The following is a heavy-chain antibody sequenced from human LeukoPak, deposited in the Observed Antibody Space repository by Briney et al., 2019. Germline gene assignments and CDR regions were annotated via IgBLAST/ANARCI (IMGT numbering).Heavy chain of an antibody. CDR2: TSSNGATI. J-gene: IGHJ4*02. Sequence: GGSLRLSCAATGFTLSSYEMNWVRQAPGQGLEWVSYTSSNGATIYYADSVKGRFTISRDNAKNSLYLQMNSLRADVTALYYCARRFDSWGQGTLVTVSS. V-gene: IGHV3-48*03. CDR3: ARRFDS. CDR1: GFTLSSYE.